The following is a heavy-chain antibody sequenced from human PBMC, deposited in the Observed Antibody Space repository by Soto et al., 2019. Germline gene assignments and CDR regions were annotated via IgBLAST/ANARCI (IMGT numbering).Heavy chain of an antibody. Sequence: QVELVQSGAEVKKPGSSVKVSCQASEDTFRNYAMSWVRQAPGQGLEWIGGIIPFFGTPNYAQKFQGRVTITADTSTATSYMELSSLRSDDTAVYYCARDKGAYYSHLVYWGQGTLVTVSS. CDR3: ARDKGAYYSHLVY. V-gene: IGHV1-69*06. CDR2: IIPFFGTP. J-gene: IGHJ4*02. CDR1: EDTFRNYA. D-gene: IGHD3-22*01.